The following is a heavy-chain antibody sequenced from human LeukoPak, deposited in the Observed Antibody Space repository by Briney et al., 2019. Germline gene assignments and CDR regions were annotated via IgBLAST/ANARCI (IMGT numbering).Heavy chain of an antibody. J-gene: IGHJ6*02. CDR2: IYSSGTT. V-gene: IGHV4-59*08. Sequence: SETLSLTCTDPGGSFSSYYWSWIRQPQGKGLGWIGYIYSSGTTNYNPSLKGRGTISIDTSKNQFSLKLTSVTAADTAVYYCARQSSGQRLGMDVWGQGTTVTVSS. CDR1: GGSFSSYY. CDR3: ARQSSGQRLGMDV. D-gene: IGHD6-19*01.